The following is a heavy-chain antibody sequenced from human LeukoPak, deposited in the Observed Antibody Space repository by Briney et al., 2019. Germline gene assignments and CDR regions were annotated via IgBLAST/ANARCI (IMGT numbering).Heavy chain of an antibody. J-gene: IGHJ4*02. CDR2: ISSSSSYI. Sequence: SCKASGYTFTGYYMHWVRQAPGKGLEWVSSISSSSSYIYYADSVKGRFTISRDNAKNSLYLQMNSLRAEDTAVYYCARDPPKRFDYWGQGTLVTVSS. CDR1: GYTFTGYY. CDR3: ARDPPKRFDY. V-gene: IGHV3-21*01.